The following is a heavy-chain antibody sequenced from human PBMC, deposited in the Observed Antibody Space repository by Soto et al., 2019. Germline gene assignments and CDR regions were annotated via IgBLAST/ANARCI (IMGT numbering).Heavy chain of an antibody. CDR1: GFTFSDYA. D-gene: IGHD2-15*01. V-gene: IGHV3-64D*06. CDR2: ISSDGRPT. J-gene: IGHJ4*02. Sequence: QPGGSLRLSCSASGFTFSDYAMHWVRQAPGKGLEYVSSISSDGRPTYYADSVKGRFAISRDNSRNTLYLQMSSLRAEDTAVYYCVKDRWIDYWGQGTLVTVSS. CDR3: VKDRWIDY.